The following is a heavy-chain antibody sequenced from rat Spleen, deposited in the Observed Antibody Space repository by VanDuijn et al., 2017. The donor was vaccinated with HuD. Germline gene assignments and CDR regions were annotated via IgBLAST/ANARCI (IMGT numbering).Heavy chain of an antibody. CDR1: GFSLTSYT. CDR3: ARGGYTTDN. CDR2: ISSGGST. V-gene: IGHV2-6*01. J-gene: IGHJ2*01. Sequence: QVQLKESGPGLVQPSQTLSLTCTVAGFSLTSYTVSWVRQPPGKGREWIAAISSGGSTYYNPALKSRLSISRDTSKSQVFLKMNSLQTKDTAMYFCARGGYTTDNWGQGVMVTVSS. D-gene: IGHD1-11*01.